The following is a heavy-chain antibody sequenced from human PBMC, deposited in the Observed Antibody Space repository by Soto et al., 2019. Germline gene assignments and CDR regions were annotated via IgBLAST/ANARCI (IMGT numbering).Heavy chain of an antibody. CDR3: ASSGVWEPRDY. Sequence: QVQLVQSGAEVKKPGASVKVSCKASGYTFTSYGISWVRQAPGQGLEWMGWISAYNGNTNYAQKLQGRVTMTTHTSASTAYMELRSRKSDDRAVYYWASSGVWEPRDYWVQGTLVTVSS. J-gene: IGHJ4*02. CDR2: ISAYNGNT. V-gene: IGHV1-18*01. CDR1: GYTFTSYG. D-gene: IGHD1-26*01.